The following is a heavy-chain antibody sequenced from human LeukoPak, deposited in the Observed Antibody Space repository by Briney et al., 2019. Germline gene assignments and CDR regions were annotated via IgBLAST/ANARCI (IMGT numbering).Heavy chain of an antibody. D-gene: IGHD3-22*01. CDR1: GFIVGDTH. CDR2: IGRSGSPM. J-gene: IGHJ3*02. CDR3: ASLSSSGYYLDAFEM. V-gene: IGHV3-11*04. Sequence: GGSLRLSCAGSGFIVGDTHMTWVRQAPGKGLEWVSFIGRSGSPMYYADSVKGRFTISRDTAKNSLFLQMNSLRTDDTAVYYCASLSSSGYYLDAFEMWGQGTLVTVSS.